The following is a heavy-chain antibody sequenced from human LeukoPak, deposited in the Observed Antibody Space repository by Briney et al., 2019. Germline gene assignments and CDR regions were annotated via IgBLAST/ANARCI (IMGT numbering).Heavy chain of an antibody. V-gene: IGHV5-51*01. CDR3: ARHSYCSSTTCYYYYGMDV. CDR2: IYPGDSDT. CDR1: GFSFTSCW. Sequence: GESLKISCEGSGFSFTSCWIGWVRQMPGKGLEWMGIIYPGDSDTRYSPSFQGQVTISADKSISTAYLQWSSLKASDTAMYYCARHSYCSSTTCYYYYGMDVWGQGTTVTVSS. D-gene: IGHD2-2*01. J-gene: IGHJ6*02.